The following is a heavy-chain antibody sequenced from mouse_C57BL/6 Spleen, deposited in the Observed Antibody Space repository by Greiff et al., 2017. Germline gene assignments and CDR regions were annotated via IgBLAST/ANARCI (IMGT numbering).Heavy chain of an antibody. Sequence: EVQLVESGGGLVKPGGSLKLSCAASGFTFSSYTMSWVRQTPEKRLEWVATISGGGGNTYYPDSVKGRFTISRDNAKNTLYLQMSSLRSEDTALYYCARKSSFDYWGQGTTLTVSS. V-gene: IGHV5-9*01. CDR3: ARKSSFDY. CDR2: ISGGGGNT. CDR1: GFTFSSYT. D-gene: IGHD1-3*01. J-gene: IGHJ2*01.